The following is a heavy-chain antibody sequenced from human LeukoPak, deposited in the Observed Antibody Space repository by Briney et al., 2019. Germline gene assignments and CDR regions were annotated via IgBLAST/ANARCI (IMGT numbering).Heavy chain of an antibody. D-gene: IGHD1-26*01. J-gene: IGHJ4*02. CDR3: ARQRGGSWVNDY. CDR2: VFHSGST. V-gene: IGHV4-39*01. CDR1: DASISSSYFY. Sequence: PSETLSLTCTVSDASISSSYFYWSWIRQPPGKGLEWIGNVFHSGSTHYSPSLKSRVTISVDTSRKQFSLRLSAATAADTAVYYCARQRGGSWVNDYRGQGTLVTVSS.